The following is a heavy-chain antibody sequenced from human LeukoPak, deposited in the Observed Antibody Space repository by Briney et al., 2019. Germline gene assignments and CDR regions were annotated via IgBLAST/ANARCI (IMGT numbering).Heavy chain of an antibody. CDR3: ASLDHTVVVTDDAFDI. CDR1: GFTVSSNY. V-gene: IGHV3-66*01. D-gene: IGHD3-22*01. J-gene: IGHJ3*02. Sequence: GGSLRLSCAASGFTVSSNYMSWVRQAPGKGLEWVSVIYSGGSTYYADSVKGRFTISRDNSKNTLYLQMNSLRAEDTAVYYCASLDHTVVVTDDAFDIWGQGTMVTVSS. CDR2: IYSGGST.